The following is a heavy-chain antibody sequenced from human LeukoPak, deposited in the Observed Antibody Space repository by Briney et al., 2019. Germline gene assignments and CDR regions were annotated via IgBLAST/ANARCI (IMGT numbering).Heavy chain of an antibody. CDR1: GFTFDDYG. Sequence: GGSLRLSCAASGFTFDDYGMSWVRQAPGKGLEWVSGTNWNGGSTGYADSVKGRFTISRDNAKNSLYLQVNSLRAEDTALYYCGRVLSTGIGYYYMDVWGKGTTVSVSS. CDR2: TNWNGGST. V-gene: IGHV3-20*04. J-gene: IGHJ6*03. CDR3: GRVLSTGIGYYYMDV. D-gene: IGHD2-21*02.